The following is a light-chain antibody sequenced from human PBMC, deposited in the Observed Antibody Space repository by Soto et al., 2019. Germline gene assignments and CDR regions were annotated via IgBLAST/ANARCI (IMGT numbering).Light chain of an antibody. Sequence: IVLTQSPGTLSLSPGERATLSCRASQSVSSSFLAWYQQKPGQAPRLLIYDASSRATGIPDRFSGSWSGTDFTLTISRLEPEDFAVYYCQQYGSSPQTFGQGTKVEIK. V-gene: IGKV3-20*01. CDR2: DAS. CDR1: QSVSSSF. J-gene: IGKJ1*01. CDR3: QQYGSSPQT.